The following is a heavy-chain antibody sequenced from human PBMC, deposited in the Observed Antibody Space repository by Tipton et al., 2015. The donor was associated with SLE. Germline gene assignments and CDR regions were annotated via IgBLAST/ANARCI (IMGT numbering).Heavy chain of an antibody. Sequence: GLVKPSETLSLTCSVSGYSISSGFYWGWIRQPPGKGLQWIGCIYHTGSTYYDPSLKSRVTISVDTSKNQFSLTLTSVTAADTAVYYCARDGATDGVDVWGQGTTVTVSS. D-gene: IGHD3-16*01. CDR3: ARDGATDGVDV. CDR1: GYSISSGFY. CDR2: IYHTGST. V-gene: IGHV4-38-2*02. J-gene: IGHJ6*02.